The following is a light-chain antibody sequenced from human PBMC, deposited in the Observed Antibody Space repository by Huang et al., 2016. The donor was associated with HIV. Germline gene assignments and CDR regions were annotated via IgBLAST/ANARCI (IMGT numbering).Light chain of an antibody. CDR1: QSVGSNF. V-gene: IGKV3-20*01. CDR3: QQYTKSPPT. CDR2: DAS. Sequence: DIVLTQSPGTLSLSPGERATLSCRASQSVGSNFLGWYQQKPGQAPRLLIYDASYRAYGIPARFSGSGSGTDFPLTISRLDPEDFAVYYCQQYTKSPPTFGQGTKVEI. J-gene: IGKJ1*01.